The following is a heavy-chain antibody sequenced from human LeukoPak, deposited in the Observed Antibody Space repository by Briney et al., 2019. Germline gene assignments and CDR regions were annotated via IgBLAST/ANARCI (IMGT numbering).Heavy chain of an antibody. CDR3: ARVGGVVTSAPQLDY. CDR2: IYHSGST. CDR1: GVSISSGGYS. J-gene: IGHJ4*02. V-gene: IGHV4-30-2*05. D-gene: IGHD4-17*01. Sequence: SETLSLTCAVSGVSISSGGYSWSRIRQPPGKGLEWIGYIYHSGSTYYNPSLKSRVTISVDTSKNQFSLKLSSVTAADTAVYYCARVGGVVTSAPQLDYWGQGTLVTVSS.